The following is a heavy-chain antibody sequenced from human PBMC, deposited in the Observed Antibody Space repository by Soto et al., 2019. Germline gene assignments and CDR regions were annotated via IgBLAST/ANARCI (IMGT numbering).Heavy chain of an antibody. V-gene: IGHV1-69*06. CDR3: ARASFGHRYSAGKGWFDP. J-gene: IGHJ5*02. D-gene: IGHD1-26*01. CDR1: GGAVSDYV. Sequence: QVHLVQSGAEVKKPGTSVRVSCKASGGAVSDYVIAWVRQAPGPGPEWMGGIIPSFVTANYAQTLLGRVTMTADKLANTAYREKNSLTYENTAIYYCARASFGHRYSAGKGWFDPLGEGTLVTVTS. CDR2: IIPSFVTA.